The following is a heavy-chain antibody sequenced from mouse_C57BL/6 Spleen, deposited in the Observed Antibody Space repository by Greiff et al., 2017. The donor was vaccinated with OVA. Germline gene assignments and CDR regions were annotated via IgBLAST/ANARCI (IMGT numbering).Heavy chain of an antibody. CDR3: TRSPLITTVGYFDY. CDR2: IYPGNSDT. D-gene: IGHD1-1*01. Sequence: SGTVLARPGASVKMSCKTSGYTFTSYWMHWVKQRPGQGLEWIGAIYPGNSDTSYNQTFKGKAKLTAVTSASTAYMELSSLTNEDSAVNDWTRSPLITTVGYFDYWGQGTTLTVSS. V-gene: IGHV1-5*01. J-gene: IGHJ2*01. CDR1: GYTFTSYW.